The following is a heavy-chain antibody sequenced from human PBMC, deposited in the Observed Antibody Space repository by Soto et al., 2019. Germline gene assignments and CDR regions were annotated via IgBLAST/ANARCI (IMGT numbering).Heavy chain of an antibody. J-gene: IGHJ4*02. Sequence: EVQLMESGGGLVQPGGSLRLSCAASGFTFSSYWMHWVRQAPGKGLVWVSRINSDGSSTNYADSVKGRFTISKDNAKNTLYLQMNSLRAEDTAVYYCVRGEGGWETCWGQGTLVTVSS. CDR1: GFTFSSYW. CDR2: INSDGSST. V-gene: IGHV3-74*01. D-gene: IGHD6-19*01. CDR3: VRGEGGWETC.